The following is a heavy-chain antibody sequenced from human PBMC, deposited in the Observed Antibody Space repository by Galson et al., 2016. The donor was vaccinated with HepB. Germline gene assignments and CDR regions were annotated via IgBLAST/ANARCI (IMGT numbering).Heavy chain of an antibody. J-gene: IGHJ4*02. Sequence: QSGAAVTKPGASLTISCKASGYVFTSYWIGWVRQMPGKGLEWMGTIYPDASNTRYNPSFQGQVTISADKSISTAYLQWSSLKASDTAMYYCGRNWGGFGELLPDFWGQGTLVTVSS. CDR2: IYPDASNT. D-gene: IGHD3-10*01. CDR1: GYVFTSYW. V-gene: IGHV5-51*01. CDR3: GRNWGGFGELLPDF.